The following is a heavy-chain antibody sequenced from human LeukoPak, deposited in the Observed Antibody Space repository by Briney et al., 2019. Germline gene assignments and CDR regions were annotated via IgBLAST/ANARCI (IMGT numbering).Heavy chain of an antibody. J-gene: IGHJ5*02. Sequence: PGGSLRLSCSASGFTFSSYGMNWVRQAPGKGLEWVSYNSSGGRAIYYADSVKGRFTISRDNAKNSLYLQMNSLRAEDTAVYYCAKGDNAYSGSYRFDLWGQGTLVTVSS. V-gene: IGHV3-48*04. CDR2: NSSGGRAI. CDR1: GFTFSSYG. D-gene: IGHD1-26*01. CDR3: AKGDNAYSGSYRFDL.